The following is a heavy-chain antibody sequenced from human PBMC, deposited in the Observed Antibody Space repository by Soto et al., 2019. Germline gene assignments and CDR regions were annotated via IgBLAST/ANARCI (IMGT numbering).Heavy chain of an antibody. J-gene: IGHJ4*02. Sequence: SETLSLTCTVSGGSINSYYWNWIREPPGKGLEWIGYVFYSGSTNYNPSLRSRVTISVDTSKNQFFLTLTSVTAADTAVYYCARGSPVRANWNFDYWGQGTQVTVSS. CDR3: ARGSPVRANWNFDY. V-gene: IGHV4-59*01. CDR1: GGSINSYY. D-gene: IGHD1-20*01. CDR2: VFYSGST.